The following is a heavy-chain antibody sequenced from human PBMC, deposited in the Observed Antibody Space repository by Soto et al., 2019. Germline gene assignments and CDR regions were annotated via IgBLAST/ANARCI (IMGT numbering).Heavy chain of an antibody. Sequence: TLSLTCTVSGGSIISGGYYCICIRQHPGRGLEWIGYIYYSGSTYYNPSLKSRVTISVDTSKNQFSLKLSSVAAADTAVYYCARVRGGGPFDDWGQGTLVTVSS. D-gene: IGHD1-26*01. CDR3: ARVRGGGPFDD. CDR2: IYYSGST. J-gene: IGHJ4*02. V-gene: IGHV4-31*03. CDR1: GGSIISGGYY.